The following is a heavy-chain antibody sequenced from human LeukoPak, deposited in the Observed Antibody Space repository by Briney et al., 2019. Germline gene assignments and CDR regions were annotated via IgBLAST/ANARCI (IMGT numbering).Heavy chain of an antibody. D-gene: IGHD5-12*01. V-gene: IGHV3-7*03. CDR3: AREFILPYEPYYYYVMDV. J-gene: IGHJ6*04. Sequence: GGSLRLSCAASGFTFSSYWMCWVRQAPGKGLEWVANIKQDGSEKYYVDSVKGRFTISRDNAKNSLYLQMNSLRAEDTAVYYCAREFILPYEPYYYYVMDVWGKGTTVTVSS. CDR2: IKQDGSEK. CDR1: GFTFSSYW.